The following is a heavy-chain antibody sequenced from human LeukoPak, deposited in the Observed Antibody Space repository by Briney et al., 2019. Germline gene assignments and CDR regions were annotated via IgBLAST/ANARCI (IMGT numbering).Heavy chain of an antibody. CDR2: ISGGGGST. D-gene: IGHD1-26*01. J-gene: IGHJ4*02. Sequence: GGSLRLSCAASGFTFSSYAMHWVRQAPGKGLEWVSTISGGGGSTYYADSVKGRFTISRDNSKNTLYLQVNSLRAEDTAVYYCAKGGKWDVTPFDYWGQGTLVTVS. CDR1: GFTFSSYA. CDR3: AKGGKWDVTPFDY. V-gene: IGHV3-23*01.